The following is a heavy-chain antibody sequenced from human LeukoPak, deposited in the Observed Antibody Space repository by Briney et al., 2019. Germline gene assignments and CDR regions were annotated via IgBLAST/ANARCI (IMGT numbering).Heavy chain of an antibody. V-gene: IGHV3-48*01. CDR2: ISSSSSTI. CDR3: ARVTLEPQWLVLPGGMDV. Sequence: PGGSLRLSCAASGFTFSSYSMNWVRQAPGKGLEWVSYISSSSSTIYYADSVKGRFTISRDNAKNSLYLQMNSLRAEDTAVYYCARVTLEPQWLVLPGGMDVWGQGTTVTVSS. CDR1: GFTFSSYS. D-gene: IGHD6-19*01. J-gene: IGHJ6*02.